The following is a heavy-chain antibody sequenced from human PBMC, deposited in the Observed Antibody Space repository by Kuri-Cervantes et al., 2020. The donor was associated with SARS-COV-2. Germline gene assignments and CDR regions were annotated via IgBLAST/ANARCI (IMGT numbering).Heavy chain of an antibody. Sequence: GGSLRLSCAASGFTFDDYAMHWVRQAPGKGLEWVSGISWNSNNIDYVDSVKGRFTISRDNAKNSLFLQMNSLRAEDTAVYYCAQRAWHYDSSGSFDYWGQGTLVTVSS. D-gene: IGHD3-22*01. CDR3: AQRAWHYDSSGSFDY. J-gene: IGHJ4*02. CDR1: GFTFDDYA. V-gene: IGHV3-9*01. CDR2: ISWNSNNI.